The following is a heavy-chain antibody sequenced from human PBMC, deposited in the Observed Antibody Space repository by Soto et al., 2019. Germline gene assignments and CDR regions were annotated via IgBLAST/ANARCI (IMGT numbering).Heavy chain of an antibody. V-gene: IGHV3-23*01. CDR1: GFTFSSYA. CDR2: ISGSGGST. J-gene: IGHJ5*02. Sequence: AGGSLRLSCAASGFTFSSYAMSWVRQAPGKGLEWVSAISGSGGSTYYADSVKGRFTISRDNSKNTLYLQMNSLRAEDTAVYYCAKDPSYDILTGYYYWFDPWGQGTLVTVSS. CDR3: AKDPSYDILTGYYYWFDP. D-gene: IGHD3-9*01.